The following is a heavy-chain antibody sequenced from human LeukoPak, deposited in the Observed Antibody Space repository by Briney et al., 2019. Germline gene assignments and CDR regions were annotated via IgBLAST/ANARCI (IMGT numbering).Heavy chain of an antibody. D-gene: IGHD2-2*01. V-gene: IGHV1-69*05. CDR2: IIPIFGTA. CDR1: GGTFSNYA. CDR3: ARIPPHRIPESPIPYYYYMDV. J-gene: IGHJ6*03. Sequence: SVKVSCKASGGTFSNYAISWVRQAPGQGLEGMGRIIPIFGTANYAQKFQGRVTITTDESTSTAYMQLSSLRSEDTAVYYCARIPPHRIPESPIPYYYYMDVWGKGTTVTVSS.